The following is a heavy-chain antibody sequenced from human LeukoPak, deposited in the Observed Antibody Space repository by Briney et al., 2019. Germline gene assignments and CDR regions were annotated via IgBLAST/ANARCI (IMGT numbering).Heavy chain of an antibody. V-gene: IGHV4-59*01. CDR3: ARWGISFRVRSFLDY. Sequence: SETLSLTCSVSGGSITNYHWSWIRQPPGKGLEYIGSSYYTGITDYNPSLKSRVAMSLDTSRDQFSLRLTSVTTADTAIYYCARWGISFRVRSFLDYWGQGSLVTVSS. CDR1: GGSITNYH. D-gene: IGHD3-16*01. J-gene: IGHJ4*02. CDR2: SYYTGIT.